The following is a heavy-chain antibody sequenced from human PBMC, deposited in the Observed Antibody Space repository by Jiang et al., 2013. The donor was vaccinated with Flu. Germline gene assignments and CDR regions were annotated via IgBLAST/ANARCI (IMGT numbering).Heavy chain of an antibody. D-gene: IGHD3-22*01. Sequence: QLVESGPGLVKPSETLSLTCTVSGGSISSYYWSWIRQPPGKGLEWIGYIYYSGSTNYNPSLKSRVTISVDTSKNQFSLKLSSVTAADTAVYYCAREAEYYDSSGYYPGGWVFDYWGQGTLVTVSS. CDR2: IYYSGST. V-gene: IGHV4-59*01. J-gene: IGHJ4*02. CDR3: AREAEYYDSSGYYPGGWVFDY. CDR1: GGSISSYY.